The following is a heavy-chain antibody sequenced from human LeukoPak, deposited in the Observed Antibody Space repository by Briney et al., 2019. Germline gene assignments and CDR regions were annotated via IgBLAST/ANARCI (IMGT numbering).Heavy chain of an antibody. CDR3: ARDRQYSSSWTLPPD. CDR2: ISSSSSYI. CDR1: GFTFSSYS. J-gene: IGHJ4*02. V-gene: IGHV3-21*01. D-gene: IGHD6-13*01. Sequence: GGSLRRSCAASGFTFSSYSMNWVRQAPGKGLEWVSSISSSSSYIYYADSVKGRFTISRDNAKNSLYLQMNSLRAEDTAVYYCARDRQYSSSWTLPPDWGQGTLVTVSS.